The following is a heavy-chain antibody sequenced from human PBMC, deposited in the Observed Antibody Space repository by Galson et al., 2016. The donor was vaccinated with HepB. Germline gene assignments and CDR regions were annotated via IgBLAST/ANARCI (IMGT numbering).Heavy chain of an antibody. CDR3: ARDGGINRRRNWFDS. CDR2: INPNGSG. J-gene: IGHJ5*01. Sequence: SVKVSCKASGYTFVRHYIHWVRQAPGQRPEWLGWINPNGSGALKFQDRVTLTRDESISTVYMELTSLTFDDTAIYFCARDGGINRRRNWFDSWGQGTLVTISS. CDR1: GYTFVRHY. V-gene: IGHV1-2*02. D-gene: IGHD3-16*01.